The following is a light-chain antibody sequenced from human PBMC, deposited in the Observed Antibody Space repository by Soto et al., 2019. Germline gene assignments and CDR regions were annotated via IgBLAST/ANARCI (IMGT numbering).Light chain of an antibody. CDR3: SSYAGSNNLV. J-gene: IGLJ2*01. V-gene: IGLV2-8*01. CDR1: SSDVGGYNY. Sequence: QSALTQPPSASGFPGQSVAISCTGTSSDVGGYNYVSWYQQHPAKAPKLMIYEVSKRPSGVPDRLSGSKSGNTASLTVSGLQAEYEADYYCSSYAGSNNLVFGGGTKLTVL. CDR2: EVS.